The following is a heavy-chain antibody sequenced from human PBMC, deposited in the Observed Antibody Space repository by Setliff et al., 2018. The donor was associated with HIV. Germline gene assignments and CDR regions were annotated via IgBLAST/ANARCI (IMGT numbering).Heavy chain of an antibody. J-gene: IGHJ3*02. V-gene: IGHV1-2*02. Sequence: ASVKVSCKASGGALSTYAINWVRQAPGQGLEWMGWINPNSGGTNYAQKFQGRVTMTRDTSISTAYMELSRLRSDDTAVYYCARDKNIAAAGTPGAFDIWGQGTMVTVSS. CDR2: INPNSGGT. D-gene: IGHD6-13*01. CDR3: ARDKNIAAAGTPGAFDI. CDR1: GGALSTYA.